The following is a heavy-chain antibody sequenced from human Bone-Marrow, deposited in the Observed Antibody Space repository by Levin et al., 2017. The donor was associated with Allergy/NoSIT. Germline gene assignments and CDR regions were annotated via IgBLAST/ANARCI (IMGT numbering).Heavy chain of an antibody. D-gene: IGHD3-3*01. CDR2: LFYSGST. J-gene: IGHJ5*02. CDR3: ATNSFDFLSGYPNWFDP. Sequence: SQTLSLTCSVSGASITTTNHYWAWIRQPPGKGLEWIGSLFYSGSTFYNPSLNSRVTMSLDTSNHQFSLKLSSVTAADTAIYYCATNSFDFLSGYPNWFDPWGQGTLVTVSS. CDR1: GASITTTNHY. V-gene: IGHV4-39*07.